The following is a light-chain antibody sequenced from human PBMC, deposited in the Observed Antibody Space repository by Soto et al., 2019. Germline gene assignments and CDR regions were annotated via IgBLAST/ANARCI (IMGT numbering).Light chain of an antibody. CDR1: QSVSSSY. V-gene: IGKV3D-20*02. CDR3: QQRSNWPRGT. J-gene: IGKJ5*01. Sequence: IVLTQSPDTLSLSPWERATLSCRASQSVSSSYLAWYQQKCGQAPRLLIYGASSRATGIPDRFSGSGSGTDFTLTISSLEPEDFAVYYCQQRSNWPRGTFGQGTRLEIK. CDR2: GAS.